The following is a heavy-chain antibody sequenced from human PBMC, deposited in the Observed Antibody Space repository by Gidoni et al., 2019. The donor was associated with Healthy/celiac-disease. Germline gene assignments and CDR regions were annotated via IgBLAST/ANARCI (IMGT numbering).Heavy chain of an antibody. CDR2: INHSGST. CDR1: GGSFGGYY. CDR3: ARVRRTNYADY. Sequence: QVQLQQWGAGLLKPSETLSLTCAVYGGSFGGYYWSWIRQPPGTGLEWIGEINHSGSTNYNPSLKSRVTISVDTSKNQFSLKLSSVTAADTAVYYCARVRRTNYADYWGQGTLVTVSS. V-gene: IGHV4-34*01. J-gene: IGHJ4*02. D-gene: IGHD2-2*01.